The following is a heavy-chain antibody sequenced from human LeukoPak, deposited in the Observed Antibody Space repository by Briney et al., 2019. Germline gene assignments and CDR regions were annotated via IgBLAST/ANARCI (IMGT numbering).Heavy chain of an antibody. CDR2: ISGDGGST. D-gene: IGHD6-6*01. CDR1: GFTFDDYA. Sequence: GGSLRLSCAASGFTFDDYAMHWVRQAPGKGLEWVSLISGDGGSTYYADSVKGRFTISRDNSKNSLYLQMNSLRTEDTALYYCAKDIRSYSSSPHFGYWGQGTLVTVSS. V-gene: IGHV3-43*02. CDR3: AKDIRSYSSSPHFGY. J-gene: IGHJ4*02.